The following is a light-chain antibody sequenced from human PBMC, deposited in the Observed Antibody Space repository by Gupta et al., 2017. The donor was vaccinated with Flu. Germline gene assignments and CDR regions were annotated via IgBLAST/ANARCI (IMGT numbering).Light chain of an antibody. CDR1: NIGSKN. V-gene: IGLV3-21*03. CDR2: DDS. J-gene: IGLJ3*02. Sequence: GKTTTSTGGGNNIGSKNVHWYQQTPGQAPVLLVYDDSGRRSGIPERFSGSYSGTTATLTLSRVEAGDEADYYCQASDTSSDHWVFGGGTKLTVL. CDR3: QASDTSSDHWV.